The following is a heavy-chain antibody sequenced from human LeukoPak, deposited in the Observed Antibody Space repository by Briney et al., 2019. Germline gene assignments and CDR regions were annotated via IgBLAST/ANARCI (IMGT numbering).Heavy chain of an antibody. CDR1: GFTFSDCY. Sequence: GSLRLSCAASGFTFSDCYMSWIRQAPGKGLEWVGSIYYSGSTYYNPSLKSLVTISVDTSKNQFSLKLSSVTAADTAVYYCARHRGSWYSGYYFDYWGQGTLVTVSS. CDR3: ARHRGSWYSGYYFDY. J-gene: IGHJ4*02. CDR2: IYYSGST. D-gene: IGHD6-13*01. V-gene: IGHV4-59*05.